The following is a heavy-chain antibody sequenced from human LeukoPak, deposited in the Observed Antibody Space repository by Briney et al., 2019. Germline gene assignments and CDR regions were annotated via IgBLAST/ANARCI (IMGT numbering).Heavy chain of an antibody. CDR2: ISTSVSST. CDR3: AKDYQSGYASGYDAFGI. Sequence: GGSLRLSCAASGFGFSNYGMSWLRQAPGKGLERVPSISTSVSSTYYVDSVKGRFTISRDNSKNTLYLQMNSLRGEDTAVYYCAKDYQSGYASGYDAFGIWGQGTMVIVSS. V-gene: IGHV3-23*01. J-gene: IGHJ3*02. CDR1: GFGFSNYG. D-gene: IGHD6-19*01.